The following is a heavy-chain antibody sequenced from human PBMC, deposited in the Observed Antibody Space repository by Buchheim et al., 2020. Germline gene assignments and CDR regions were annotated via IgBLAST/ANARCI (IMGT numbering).Heavy chain of an antibody. CDR2: IYHSEAT. CDR1: GGSVSSSGYS. CDR3: GRGGGGVTAIDY. V-gene: IGHV4-30-2*01. J-gene: IGHJ4*02. Sequence: QLQLQESGSGLVKPSQTLSLTCAVSGGSVSSSGYSWSWVRQPPGKGLEWIGYIYHSEATYYNPSLKSRVTISLDRSKNQFSLRLTSATAADTAVYYCGRGGGGVTAIDYWGQGSL. D-gene: IGHD2-21*02.